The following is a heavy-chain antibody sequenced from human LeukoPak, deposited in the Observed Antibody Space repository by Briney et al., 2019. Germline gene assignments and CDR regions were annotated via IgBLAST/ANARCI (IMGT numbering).Heavy chain of an antibody. V-gene: IGHV1-69*13. Sequence: ASVKLSCTASGGTFSSYAISWVRQAPGQGLEWMGGIIAIFGTANYAQKFHGRVTITAHESTSTAYMELSSLRYEDTAVYYCARDNSVRDEAWWFNPWGQGTLVTVSS. CDR3: ARDNSVRDEAWWFNP. CDR2: IIAIFGTA. J-gene: IGHJ5*02. CDR1: GGTFSSYA. D-gene: IGHD5-24*01.